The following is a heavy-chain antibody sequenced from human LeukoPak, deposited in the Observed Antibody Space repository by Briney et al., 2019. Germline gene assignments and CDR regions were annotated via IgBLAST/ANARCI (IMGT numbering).Heavy chain of an antibody. D-gene: IGHD3-10*01. CDR1: GFTFSNYW. V-gene: IGHV3-23*01. Sequence: GGSLRLSCAASGFTFSNYWMHWVRQAPGKGLEWVSAISGSGGSTYYADSVKGRFTISRDNSKNTLYLQMNSLRAEDTAVYYCAKEGIYYYGSGSYLDAFDIWGQGTMVTVSS. CDR2: ISGSGGST. J-gene: IGHJ3*02. CDR3: AKEGIYYYGSGSYLDAFDI.